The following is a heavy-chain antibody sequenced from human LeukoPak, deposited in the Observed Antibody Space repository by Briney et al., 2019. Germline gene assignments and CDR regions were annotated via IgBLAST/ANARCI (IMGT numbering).Heavy chain of an antibody. Sequence: GGSLRLSCAASGFTFSSYWMRWVRQAPGKGLVWVSRINSDGNTTSYADSVKGRFTISGDDAKNTLYLQMDSLRAEDSAVYYCARVTTNDYYYGMDVWGQGTTVTVSS. D-gene: IGHD1-1*01. CDR2: INSDGNTT. J-gene: IGHJ6*02. CDR1: GFTFSSYW. CDR3: ARVTTNDYYYGMDV. V-gene: IGHV3-74*01.